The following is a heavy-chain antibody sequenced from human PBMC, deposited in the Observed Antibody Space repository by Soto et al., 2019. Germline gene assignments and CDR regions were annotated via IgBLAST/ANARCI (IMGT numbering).Heavy chain of an antibody. CDR1: GFTFSSYA. CDR3: ARGMGIYFDY. D-gene: IGHD6-13*01. J-gene: IGHJ4*02. CDR2: ISYDGSNK. Sequence: PGGSLRLSCAASGFTFSSYAMHWVHQAPGKGLEWVAVISYDGSNKYYADSVKGRFTISRDNSKNTLYLQMNSLRAEDTAVYYCARGMGIYFDYWGQGTLVTVSS. V-gene: IGHV3-30-3*01.